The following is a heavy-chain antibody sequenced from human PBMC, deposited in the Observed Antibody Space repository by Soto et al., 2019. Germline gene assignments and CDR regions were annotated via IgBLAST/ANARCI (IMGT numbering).Heavy chain of an antibody. CDR3: ARWSGYADA. CDR2: LSGGGANT. CDR1: GFSFSTYS. D-gene: IGHD4-17*01. V-gene: IGHV3-23*01. Sequence: GGSLRLSCVASGFSFSTYSMAWVRQAAGKGPQWVSGLSGGGANTFYIDSVRGRFTISVDNSKNTVYLQMDSLRADDTAVYYCARWSGYADAWGQGTRVTVPQ. J-gene: IGHJ4*02.